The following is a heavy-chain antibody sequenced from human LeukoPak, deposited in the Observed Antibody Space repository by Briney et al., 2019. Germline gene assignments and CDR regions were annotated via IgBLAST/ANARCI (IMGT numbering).Heavy chain of an antibody. V-gene: IGHV3-11*04. J-gene: IGHJ4*02. CDR1: GFTFSDYY. CDR3: ARVVGYCSDGSCYPYYFDY. CDR2: ISFSGSTI. Sequence: PGGSLRLSCAASGFTFSDYYMSWIRQAPGKGLEWASYISFSGSTIYYADSVKGRFTISRDNSKNTLYLQMNSLRAEDTAVYYCARVVGYCSDGSCYPYYFDYWGQGTLVTVSS. D-gene: IGHD2-15*01.